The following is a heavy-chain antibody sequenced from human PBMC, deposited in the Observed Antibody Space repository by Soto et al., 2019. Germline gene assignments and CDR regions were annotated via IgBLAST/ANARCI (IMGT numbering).Heavy chain of an antibody. D-gene: IGHD3-10*01. CDR1: GFTFSSYA. Sequence: QVQLVESGGGVVQPRMSLRLSCAASGFTFSSYAMHWVRQAPGKGLEWVALTSYDGSNKYYADSVKGRFTISRDNSKKPLYMQMNSLRAKDTAVYYCARDMVREIIIGGMDVWGQGTTVTVSS. CDR3: ARDMVREIIIGGMDV. V-gene: IGHV3-30-3*01. J-gene: IGHJ6*02. CDR2: TSYDGSNK.